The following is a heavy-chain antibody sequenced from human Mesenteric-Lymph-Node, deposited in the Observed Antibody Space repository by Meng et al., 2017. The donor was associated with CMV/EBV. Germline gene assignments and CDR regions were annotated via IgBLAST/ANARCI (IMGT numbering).Heavy chain of an antibody. CDR3: AGGIAAAGSRWFDP. CDR2: IIPILGIA. V-gene: IGHV1-69*02. J-gene: IGHJ5*02. Sequence: QVQLVQSGAAVKKPGSSVKVSCKASGGTFSSYTISWVRQAPGQGLEWIGRIIPILGIANYAQKFQGRVTITADKSTSTAYMELSSLRSEDTAVYYCAGGIAAAGSRWFDPWGQGTLVTVSS. CDR1: GGTFSSYT. D-gene: IGHD6-13*01.